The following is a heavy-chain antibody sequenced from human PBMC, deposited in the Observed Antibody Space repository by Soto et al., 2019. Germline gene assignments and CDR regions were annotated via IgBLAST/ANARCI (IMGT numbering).Heavy chain of an antibody. CDR1: GFTFSSYG. D-gene: IGHD6-19*01. CDR2: IWYDGSNK. CDR3: ARDGGYSSGWYASYYYGMDV. J-gene: IGHJ6*02. V-gene: IGHV3-33*01. Sequence: PGGSLRLSCAASGFTFSSYGMHWVRQAPGKGLEWVAVIWYDGSNKYYADSVKGRFTISRDNSKNTLYLQMNSLRAEDTAVYYCARDGGYSSGWYASYYYGMDVWGQGTTVTVSS.